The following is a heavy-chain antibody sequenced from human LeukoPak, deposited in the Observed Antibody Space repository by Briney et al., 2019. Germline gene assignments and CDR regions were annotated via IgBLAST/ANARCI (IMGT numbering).Heavy chain of an antibody. D-gene: IGHD2-21*02. V-gene: IGHV3-21*01. J-gene: IGHJ3*02. Sequence: GGSLRLSCAASGFTFSSYSMNWVRQAPGKGLEWVSSIRSSSSYIYYADSVKGRFTISRDNSKNTLYLQMDSLRAEDTAVYYCARGHIVVVTATLNSWAFDIWGQGTMVTVSS. CDR1: GFTFSSYS. CDR3: ARGHIVVVTATLNSWAFDI. CDR2: IRSSSSYI.